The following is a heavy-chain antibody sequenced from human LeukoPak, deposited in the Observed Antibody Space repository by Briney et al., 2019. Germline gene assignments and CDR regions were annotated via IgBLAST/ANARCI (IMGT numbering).Heavy chain of an antibody. D-gene: IGHD7-27*01. CDR3: AKDGGLWVSAHWGDS. J-gene: IGHJ4*02. V-gene: IGHV3-23*01. CDR2: ITTSDGNT. CDR1: GFTFSSYA. Sequence: GGSLRLSCAASGFTFSSYAMSWVRQAPGKGLEWVATITTSDGNTYYADSVKGRFTVSRDNSKNTLILQMNSLRAEDTAVYYCAKDGGLWVSAHWGDSWGRGTLVTVSS.